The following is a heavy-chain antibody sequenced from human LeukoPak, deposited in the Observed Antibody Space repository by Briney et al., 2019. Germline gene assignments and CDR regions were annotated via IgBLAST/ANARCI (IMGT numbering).Heavy chain of an antibody. J-gene: IGHJ5*02. D-gene: IGHD2-2*01. CDR1: GGSISSYY. Sequence: SETLSLTCTVSGGSISSYYWSWIRQPAGKGLEWIGYIYYSGSTNYNPSLKSRVTISVDTSKNQFSLKLSSVTAADTAVYYCARHGGVPALSVHWFDPWGQGTLVTVSS. CDR2: IYYSGST. CDR3: ARHGGVPALSVHWFDP. V-gene: IGHV4-59*08.